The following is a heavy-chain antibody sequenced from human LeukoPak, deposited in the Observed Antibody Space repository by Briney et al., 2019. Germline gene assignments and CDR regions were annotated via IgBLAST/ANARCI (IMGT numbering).Heavy chain of an antibody. V-gene: IGHV3-23*01. CDR1: GFTFSSYA. J-gene: IGHJ4*02. D-gene: IGHD3-10*01. CDR2: ISGSGGST. CDR3: AKEHGSGSYYVGY. Sequence: PGGSLRLSCAAPGFTFSSYAMSWVRQAPGKGLEWVSGISGSGGSTYYADSAKGRFTISRDNSKNTLYLQMNSLRAEDTAVYYCAKEHGSGSYYVGYWGQGTLVTVSS.